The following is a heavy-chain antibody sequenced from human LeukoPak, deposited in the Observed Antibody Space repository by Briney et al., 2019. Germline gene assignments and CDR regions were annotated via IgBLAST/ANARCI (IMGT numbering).Heavy chain of an antibody. V-gene: IGHV4-59*01. CDR1: GGSISSYY. J-gene: IGHJ6*03. D-gene: IGHD6-13*01. CDR2: IYYSGST. CDR3: AREGSSWYREDYYYYMDV. Sequence: SETLSLTCTVSGGSISSYYWSWIRQPPGKGLEWIGYIYYSGSTNYNPSLKSRVTISVDTSKNQFSLKLSFVTAADTAVYYCAREGSSWYREDYYYYMDVWGKGTTVTVSS.